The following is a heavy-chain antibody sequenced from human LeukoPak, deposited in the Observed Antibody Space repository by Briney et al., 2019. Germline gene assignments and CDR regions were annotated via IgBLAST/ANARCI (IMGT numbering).Heavy chain of an antibody. CDR1: GFPFNMFA. V-gene: IGHV3-23*01. CDR3: AKEQRIRHCSEGVCMEGYYFDY. Sequence: GGSLRLSCTGSGFPFNMFAMSWVRQAPGQGLEWVSGLSRGGETTNYADSVKGRFTVSRDTSKNMVFLQMNDLRPEGTAVYYCAKEQRIRHCSEGVCMEGYYFDYWGQGSLVTVSS. CDR2: LSRGGETT. D-gene: IGHD2-8*01. J-gene: IGHJ4*02.